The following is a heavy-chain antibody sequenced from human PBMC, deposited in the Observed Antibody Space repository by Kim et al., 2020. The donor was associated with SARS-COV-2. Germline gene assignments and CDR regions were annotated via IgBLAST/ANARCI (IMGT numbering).Heavy chain of an antibody. Sequence: SRKSRVTISVDTSKNQFSLKLSSVTAADTAVYYCARAEGYCSGGSCYFDYWGQGTLVTVSS. V-gene: IGHV4-34*01. D-gene: IGHD2-15*01. J-gene: IGHJ4*02. CDR3: ARAEGYCSGGSCYFDY.